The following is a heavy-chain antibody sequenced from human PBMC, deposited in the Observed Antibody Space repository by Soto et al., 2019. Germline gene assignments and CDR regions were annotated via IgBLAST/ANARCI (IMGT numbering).Heavy chain of an antibody. Sequence: PSETLSLTCTVSGGSISISSYYGAWIRQPPGKGLEWIGSIYDSGSTYYNPSLKSRVTISVDTSKNQFSLKLSSVTAADTAVYYCVSSYSYGDTRSYYYYGMDVWGQGTTVTVSS. D-gene: IGHD5-18*01. V-gene: IGHV4-39*01. CDR2: IYDSGST. CDR1: GGSISISSYY. J-gene: IGHJ6*02. CDR3: VSSYSYGDTRSYYYYGMDV.